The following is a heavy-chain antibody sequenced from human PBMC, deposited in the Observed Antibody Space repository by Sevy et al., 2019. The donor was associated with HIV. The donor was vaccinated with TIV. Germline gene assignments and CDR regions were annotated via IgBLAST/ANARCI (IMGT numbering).Heavy chain of an antibody. Sequence: ASVKVSCKVSGRTLTQLSIHWVRQAPGKGLEWMGTFDPEDDEKIYAQKFQGRVTMTEDTSTDTAYMELGRLRSEDTAVYYCATTKDYYESSGYPFDYWGQGTLVTVSS. J-gene: IGHJ4*02. D-gene: IGHD5-12*01. CDR1: GRTLTQLS. V-gene: IGHV1-24*01. CDR2: FDPEDDEK. CDR3: ATTKDYYESSGYPFDY.